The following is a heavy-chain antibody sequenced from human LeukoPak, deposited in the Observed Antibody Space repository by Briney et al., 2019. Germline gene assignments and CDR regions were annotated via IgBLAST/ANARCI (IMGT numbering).Heavy chain of an antibody. J-gene: IGHJ4*02. CDR2: VHYSGST. D-gene: IGHD3-9*01. CDR3: ATGRSIRYFDY. CDR1: GVSIFSYY. Sequence: PPETLSLTCSVSGVSIFSYYWNWIRQPPGKGLEWIGYVHYSGSTNYNPSLKSRVTISVDTSKSQFSLKLSSATAADTAVYYCATGRSIRYFDYWGQGTLFTVSS. V-gene: IGHV4-59*08.